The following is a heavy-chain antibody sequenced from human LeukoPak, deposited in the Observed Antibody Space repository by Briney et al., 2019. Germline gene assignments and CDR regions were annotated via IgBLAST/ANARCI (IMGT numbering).Heavy chain of an antibody. J-gene: IGHJ4*02. V-gene: IGHV4-61*02. D-gene: IGHD4-17*01. CDR3: ARENGDYDY. Sequence: SQTLSLTCTVSGGSISSGSYYWSWIRQPAGKGLEWIGRIYTSGSTNYNPSLKSRVTISVDTSKNRFSLKLSSVTAADTAVYYCARENGDYDYWGQGTLVTVSS. CDR2: IYTSGST. CDR1: GGSISSGSYY.